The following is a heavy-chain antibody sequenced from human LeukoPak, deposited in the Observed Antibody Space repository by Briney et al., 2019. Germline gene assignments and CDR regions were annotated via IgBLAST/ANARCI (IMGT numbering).Heavy chain of an antibody. V-gene: IGHV4-34*01. J-gene: IGHJ4*02. D-gene: IGHD3-22*01. CDR2: INHSGST. CDR1: GGSFSGYY. Sequence: SETLSLTCAVYGGSFSGYYWSWIRQPPGKGLEWIGEINHSGSTNYNPSLKSRVTISVDTSKNQFSLKLSSVTAADTAVHYCARLNDSSGYYQWYFDYWGQGTLVTVSS. CDR3: ARLNDSSGYYQWYFDY.